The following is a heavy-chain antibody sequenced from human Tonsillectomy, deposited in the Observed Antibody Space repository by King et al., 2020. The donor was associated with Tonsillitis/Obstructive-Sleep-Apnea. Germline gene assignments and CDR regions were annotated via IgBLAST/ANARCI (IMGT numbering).Heavy chain of an antibody. CDR2: ISSISSYI. Sequence: VQLVESGGGLVKPGGSLRLSCAASGFTFSSYSMNWVRQAPGKVLDWVSYISSISSYIYYADSVKGLFTISRDNAKNSLYLQMNSLRAEDTAVYYCARDPSVGATGYWGQGTLVTVSS. CDR3: ARDPSVGATGY. V-gene: IGHV3-21*01. J-gene: IGHJ4*02. CDR1: GFTFSSYS. D-gene: IGHD1-26*01.